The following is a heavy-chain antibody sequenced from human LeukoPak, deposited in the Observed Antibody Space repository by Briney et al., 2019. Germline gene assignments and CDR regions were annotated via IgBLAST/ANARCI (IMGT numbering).Heavy chain of an antibody. J-gene: IGHJ4*02. V-gene: IGHV3-7*03. CDR3: VRGAGYILDY. D-gene: IGHD5-24*01. CDR1: GFTFSSYA. Sequence: GGSLRLSCAASGFTFSSYAMSWVRQAPGKGLEWVAIINQDGSEIKYVDSVKGRFAIYRDNAKNSLHLQMNSLRAEDTAVYYCVRGAGYILDYWGQGTLVTVSS. CDR2: INQDGSEI.